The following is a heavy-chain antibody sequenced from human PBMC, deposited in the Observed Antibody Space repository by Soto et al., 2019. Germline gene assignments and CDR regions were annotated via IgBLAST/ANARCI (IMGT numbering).Heavy chain of an antibody. CDR2: LIPAVGQA. V-gene: IGHV1-69*08. CDR1: GGAFSGCT. J-gene: IGHJ5*02. Sequence: QGQWVQSGAQVKKPGSSRKVSCEASGGAFSGCTFNWVRQAPGQGLEWMGRLIPAVGQANNAQKFQGRLTITADESASTVYLDLTSLTSEDTAVYFCAGGAVHTPTWMGAWGQGTLVTVSS. CDR3: AGGAVHTPTWMGA. D-gene: IGHD2-15*01.